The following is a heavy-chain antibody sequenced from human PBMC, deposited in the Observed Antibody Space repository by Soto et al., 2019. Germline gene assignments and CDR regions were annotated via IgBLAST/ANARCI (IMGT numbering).Heavy chain of an antibody. D-gene: IGHD5-18*01. CDR2: IYHSGST. V-gene: IGHV4-30-2*01. J-gene: IGHJ4*02. CDR3: ASTESGYSYGFDY. CDR1: GGSISSGGYS. Sequence: TLSLTCAVSGGSISSGGYSWSWIRQPPGKGLEWIGYIYHSGSTYYDPSLKSRATISVDRSKNQFSLKLSSVTAAHTAVYYCASTESGYSYGFDYWGQGTLVTVSS.